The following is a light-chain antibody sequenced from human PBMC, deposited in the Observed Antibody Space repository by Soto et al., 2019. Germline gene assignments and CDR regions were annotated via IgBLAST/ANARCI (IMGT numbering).Light chain of an antibody. CDR1: SSDFGSYNL. J-gene: IGLJ2*01. Sequence: QSALTQPASGSGSPGQSITISCTGTSSDFGSYNLVSWYQPHPGKAPKLLIFGVTKRPSGFSYRFSGSRSVNTASLTISGLQSEDEADYYWCSYADSSTLLFGGGTK. CDR2: GVT. CDR3: CSYADSSTLL. V-gene: IGLV2-23*02.